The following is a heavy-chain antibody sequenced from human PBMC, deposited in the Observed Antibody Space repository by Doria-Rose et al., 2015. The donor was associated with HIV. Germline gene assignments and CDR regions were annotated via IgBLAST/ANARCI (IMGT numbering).Heavy chain of an antibody. CDR3: ARGLLRGGWNDVDYYYGMDV. J-gene: IGHJ6*02. D-gene: IGHD1-1*01. CDR1: GGSFSGYY. CDR2: INHSEST. Sequence: VQLQQWGAGLAKPSETLSLTCGVFGGSFSGYYSSLLRQPPVKGHARIVAINHSESTNYKTSLKSRVTISIDTSKNLFSLKLSSVTASDTAVYYCARGLLRGGWNDVDYYYGMDVRGQGTTVTVSS. V-gene: IGHV4-34*01.